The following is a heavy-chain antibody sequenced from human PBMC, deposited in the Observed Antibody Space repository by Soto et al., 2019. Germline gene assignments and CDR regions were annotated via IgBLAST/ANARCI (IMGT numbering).Heavy chain of an antibody. D-gene: IGHD3-9*01. CDR2: ISASGTRT. Sequence: EVQLLESGGGLAQRGGSLRLSCAASGFTFYSYVMTWVRQAPGKGLEWVASISASGTRTYDADSVKGRFTISRDNSRNTVYLDMNILRGEDTAVYYCAKDREGYGAVPYFFDYWGQGTQVTVSS. CDR3: AKDREGYGAVPYFFDY. J-gene: IGHJ4*02. V-gene: IGHV3-23*01. CDR1: GFTFYSYV.